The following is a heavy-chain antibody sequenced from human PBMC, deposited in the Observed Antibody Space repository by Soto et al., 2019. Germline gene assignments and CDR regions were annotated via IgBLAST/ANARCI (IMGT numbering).Heavy chain of an antibody. D-gene: IGHD1-7*01. CDR3: AKNQERELPRVIDF. J-gene: IGHJ5*01. Sequence: PGGSLRLSCATSGLTFSNYAMSWVRQAPGGGLEWVSSMSGSSSTTYYADSVRGRFTISRDRSKNTLYLQMSSLRAEDTALYYCAKNQERELPRVIDFWRHGTLVTVSS. V-gene: IGHV3-23*01. CDR2: MSGSSSTT. CDR1: GLTFSNYA.